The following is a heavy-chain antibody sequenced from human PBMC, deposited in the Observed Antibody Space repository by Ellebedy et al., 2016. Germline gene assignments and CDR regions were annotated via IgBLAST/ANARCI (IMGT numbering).Heavy chain of an antibody. J-gene: IGHJ2*01. CDR1: GYTFNSYD. CDR2: INTKTGHP. V-gene: IGHV7-4-1*02. D-gene: IGHD3-16*01. CDR3: ARERVWGEDEEKFFDL. Sequence: ASVKVSCKAFGYTFNSYDLHWVRQAPGQGPEWMGWINTKTGHPTFARGFTGRFVVSLDTSVSTAYLQITSLQADDAAVYYCARERVWGEDEEKFFDLWGRGTLVTVSS.